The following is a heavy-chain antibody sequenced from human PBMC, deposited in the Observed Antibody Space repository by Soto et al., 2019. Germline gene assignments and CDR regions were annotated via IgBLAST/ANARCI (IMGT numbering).Heavy chain of an antibody. CDR2: ISSSSSYI. CDR1: GFTFSSYS. V-gene: IGHV3-21*01. CDR3: ARENDYDYIWGSYTNWFAP. D-gene: IGHD3-16*01. Sequence: GGSLRLSWAAAGFTFSSYSMNWVRQAPGKGLEWVSSISSSSSYIYYADSVKGRFTISRDNAKNSLYLQMNSLRAEDTAVYYCARENDYDYIWGSYTNWFAPWGQGTLVTVSS. J-gene: IGHJ5*02.